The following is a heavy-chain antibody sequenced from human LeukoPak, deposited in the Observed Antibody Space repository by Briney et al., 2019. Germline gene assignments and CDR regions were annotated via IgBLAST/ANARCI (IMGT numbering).Heavy chain of an antibody. CDR2: ISSSSSYI. CDR1: GFTFSSYS. D-gene: IGHD3-22*01. CDR3: AIERHDDSSGYLDY. Sequence: GGSLRLSCAASGFTFSSYSMNWVRQAPGKGLEWVSSISSSSSYIYYADSVKGRFTISRDNAKNSLYLQMNSLRAEDTAVYYCAIERHDDSSGYLDYWVLGTLVKVSS. V-gene: IGHV3-21*01. J-gene: IGHJ4*02.